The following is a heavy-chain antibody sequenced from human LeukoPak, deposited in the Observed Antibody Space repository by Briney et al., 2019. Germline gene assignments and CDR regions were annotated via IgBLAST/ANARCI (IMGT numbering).Heavy chain of an antibody. V-gene: IGHV1-18*01. Sequence: ASVKVSCKASGYAFTSYGISWVRQAPGQGLEWMGWISAYNGNTNYAQKLQGRVTMTTDTSTSTAYMELRSLRSDDTAAYYCARDRRDAYYYGSGSYYIPDAFDIWGQGTMVTVSS. D-gene: IGHD3-10*01. CDR2: ISAYNGNT. CDR3: ARDRRDAYYYGSGSYYIPDAFDI. J-gene: IGHJ3*02. CDR1: GYAFTSYG.